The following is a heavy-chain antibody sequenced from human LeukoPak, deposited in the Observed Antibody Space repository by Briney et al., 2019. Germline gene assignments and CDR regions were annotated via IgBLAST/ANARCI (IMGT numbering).Heavy chain of an antibody. J-gene: IGHJ4*02. D-gene: IGHD4-17*01. V-gene: IGHV1-2*02. CDR1: GYTFTAYY. CDR2: INPNNGDT. CDR3: AREGTTVREFDY. Sequence: ASVKVSCKASGYTFTAYYIHWVRKAPGQGLEWMAWINPNNGDTKYAQKFQGRVTMTKDTSISTAYMELSRLRSDDTAVYYCAREGTTVREFDYWGQGTLVTVSS.